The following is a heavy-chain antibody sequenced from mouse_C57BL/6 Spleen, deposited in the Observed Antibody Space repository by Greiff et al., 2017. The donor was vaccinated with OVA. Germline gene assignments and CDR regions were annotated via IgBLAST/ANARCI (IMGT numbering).Heavy chain of an antibody. CDR1: GYTFTSYW. V-gene: IGHV1-52*01. Sequence: QVHVKQPGAELVRPGSSVKLSCKASGYTFTSYWMHWVKQRPIQGLEWIGNIDPSDSETHYNQKFKDKATLTVDKSSSTAYMQLSSLTSEDSAVYYCARLGPITTVVAKDYWGQGTTLTVSS. J-gene: IGHJ2*01. CDR2: IDPSDSET. CDR3: ARLGPITTVVAKDY. D-gene: IGHD1-1*01.